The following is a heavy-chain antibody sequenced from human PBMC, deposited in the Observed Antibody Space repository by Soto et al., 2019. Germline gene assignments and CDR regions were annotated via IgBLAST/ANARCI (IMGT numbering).Heavy chain of an antibody. J-gene: IGHJ3*02. D-gene: IGHD4-17*01. CDR1: GGTFSTSS. V-gene: IGHV1-69*14. CDR3: ARGHEYGCNSDAFDI. Sequence: QVQLVQSGAEVKKPGSSVKVSCKASGGTFSTSSINWVRQAPGQRPEWMGNILPIFGTADYAQKFQVRVTITADKSTNTASMELRSLLSEDPAVYYCARGHEYGCNSDAFDIWGQGTVVTVSS. CDR2: ILPIFGTA.